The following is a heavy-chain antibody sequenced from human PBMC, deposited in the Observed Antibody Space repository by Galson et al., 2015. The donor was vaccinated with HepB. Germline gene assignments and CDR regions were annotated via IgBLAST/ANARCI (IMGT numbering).Heavy chain of an antibody. CDR3: ASTVMYQLGPFDY. CDR1: RFTFSSYG. CDR2: IWYDGSNK. V-gene: IGHV3-33*08. D-gene: IGHD2-2*01. Sequence: SLRLSCAASRFTFSSYGMHWVRQAPGKGLEWVAVIWYDGSNKYYADSVKGRFTISRDNSKNTLYLQMNSLRAEDTAVYYCASTVMYQLGPFDYWGQGTLVTVSS. J-gene: IGHJ4*02.